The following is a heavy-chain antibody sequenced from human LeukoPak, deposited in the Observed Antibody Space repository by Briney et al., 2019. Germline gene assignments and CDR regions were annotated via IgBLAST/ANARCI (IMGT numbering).Heavy chain of an antibody. CDR1: GGSFSGYY. Sequence: SETLSLTCAVYGGSFSGYYWSWIRQPPGKGLEWIGEINHSGSTNYNPSLKSQVTISVDTSKNQFSLKLSSVTAADTAVYYCARGLVVTVYDYWGQGTLVTVSS. CDR3: ARGLVVTVYDY. CDR2: INHSGST. V-gene: IGHV4-34*01. D-gene: IGHD2-21*02. J-gene: IGHJ4*02.